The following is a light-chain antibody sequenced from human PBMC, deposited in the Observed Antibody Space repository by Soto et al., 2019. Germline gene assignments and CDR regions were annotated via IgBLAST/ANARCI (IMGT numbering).Light chain of an antibody. CDR3: QQYYGLPPLT. V-gene: IGKV1-33*01. CDR1: QNITNN. J-gene: IGKJ5*01. CDR2: HAS. Sequence: DIQMTQSPSSLSASLGDSVTIXXQSSQNITNNLSWYQQKPGKAPNLXXYHASKLAKGVTSRFSGSGSGTDFSFIITSLQREDLATYYCQQYYGLPPLTFGQGTRLEIK.